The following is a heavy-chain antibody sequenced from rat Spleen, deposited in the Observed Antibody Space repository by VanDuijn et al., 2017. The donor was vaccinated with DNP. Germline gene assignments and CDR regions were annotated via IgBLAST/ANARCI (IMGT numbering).Heavy chain of an antibody. Sequence: QVQLKESGPGLVQPSQTLSLTCTVSGFSLSNFHVDWVRQPSGRGPEWMGRMWYDGDTAYNSALKSRLSISRDTSKNQVFLKMTTLQTDDTGTYYCTRDPNSSYWFFDFWGPGTMVTVSS. J-gene: IGHJ1*01. CDR2: MWYDGDT. D-gene: IGHD5-1*01. V-gene: IGHV2-63*01. CDR1: GFSLSNFH. CDR3: TRDPNSSYWFFDF.